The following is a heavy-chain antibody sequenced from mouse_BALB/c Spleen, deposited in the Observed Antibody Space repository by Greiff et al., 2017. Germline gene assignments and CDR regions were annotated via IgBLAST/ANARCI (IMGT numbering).Heavy chain of an antibody. CDR1: GYTFTSYW. J-gene: IGHJ2*01. CDR2: IYPSDSYT. D-gene: IGHD2-3*01. Sequence: QVQLQQPGAELVRPGAPVKLSCKASGYTFTSYWINWVKQRPGQGLEWIGNIYPSDSYTNYNQKFKDKATLTVDKSSSTAYMQLSSPTSEDSAVYYCTRNGGYFFDYWGQGTTLTVSS. V-gene: IGHV1-69*02. CDR3: TRNGGYFFDY.